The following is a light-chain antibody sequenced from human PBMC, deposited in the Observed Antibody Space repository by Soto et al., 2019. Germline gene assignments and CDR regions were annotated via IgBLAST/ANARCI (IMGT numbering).Light chain of an antibody. Sequence: EIVSTQSPATLSLSPGERATLSCRASQSVSSYLAWYQQKPGQAPRLLIYDASNRATGIPARFSGSGSGTDFTLTISSLEPEDFAFYYCQQRSNWPTFGPGTKVDIK. J-gene: IGKJ3*01. V-gene: IGKV3-11*01. CDR1: QSVSSY. CDR3: QQRSNWPT. CDR2: DAS.